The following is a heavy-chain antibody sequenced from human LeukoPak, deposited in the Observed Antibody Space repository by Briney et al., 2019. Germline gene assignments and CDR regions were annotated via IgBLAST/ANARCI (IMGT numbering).Heavy chain of an antibody. V-gene: IGHV1-24*01. Sequence: GASVKVSCKVSGYTLTELSMHWVRQAPGKGLEWMGGFDPEDGETIYAQKFQGRVTMTEDTSTDTAYMELSSLRSEDTAVYYCATASPHYYGSGSPFDYWGQGTLVTVSS. CDR2: FDPEDGET. D-gene: IGHD3-10*01. CDR3: ATASPHYYGSGSPFDY. CDR1: GYTLTELS. J-gene: IGHJ4*02.